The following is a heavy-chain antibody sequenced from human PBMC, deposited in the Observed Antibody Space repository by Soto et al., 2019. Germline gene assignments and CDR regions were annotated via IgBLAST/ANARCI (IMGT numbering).Heavy chain of an antibody. CDR3: ARDLKTPGDYTGAFDY. CDR2: INPNSGGT. CDR1: GYTFTDYY. V-gene: IGHV1-2*02. Sequence: ASVKVSCKTSGYTFTDYYVHWVRQAPGQGLEWMGWINPNSGGTNFAQKFQGRVTMTRDTSINTVYMELSRLRSDDTADYYCARDLKTPGDYTGAFDYLGQGTLVTRLL. D-gene: IGHD4-17*01. J-gene: IGHJ4*02.